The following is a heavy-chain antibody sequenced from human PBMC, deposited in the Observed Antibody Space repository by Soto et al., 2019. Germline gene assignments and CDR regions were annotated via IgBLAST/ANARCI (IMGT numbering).Heavy chain of an antibody. CDR3: ARVLVAFGGVINAKYYFDY. CDR1: GGSISSYY. J-gene: IGHJ4*02. D-gene: IGHD3-16*02. CDR2: IYYSGST. V-gene: IGHV4-59*01. Sequence: SETLSLTCTVSGGSISSYYWSWIRQPPGKGLEWIGYIYYSGSTNYNPSLKSRVTISVDTSKNQFSLKLSSVTAVDTAVYYCARVLVAFGGVINAKYYFDYWGQGTLVTVSS.